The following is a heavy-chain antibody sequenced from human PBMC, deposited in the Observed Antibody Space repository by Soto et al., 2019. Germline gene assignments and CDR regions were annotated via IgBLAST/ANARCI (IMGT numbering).Heavy chain of an antibody. Sequence: ASVKVSCKASGYTFTNYYIHWVRQAPGQGLEWMGVINPTGGRASYAPKFQGRVTLTRDTSTSTAYMELSSLRSDDTAVYFCSRLTTMVREINDDPFDFWGQGTLVTVST. CDR2: INPTGGRA. CDR1: GYTFTNYY. D-gene: IGHD3-10*01. V-gene: IGHV1-46*03. CDR3: SRLTTMVREINDDPFDF. J-gene: IGHJ4*03.